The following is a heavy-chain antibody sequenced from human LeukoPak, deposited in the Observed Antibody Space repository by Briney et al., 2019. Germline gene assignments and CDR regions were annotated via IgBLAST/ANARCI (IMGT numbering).Heavy chain of an antibody. J-gene: IGHJ4*02. D-gene: IGHD3-22*01. CDR3: AKKSSGYYTFVGHVDY. Sequence: GGSLRLSCAASGFTFSSYAMSWVRQAPGKGLEWVSAISGSGGSTYYADSVKGRFTISRDNSKNTLYLQMNSLRAEDTAVYYCAKKSSGYYTFVGHVDYSGQGTLVTVSS. V-gene: IGHV3-23*01. CDR1: GFTFSSYA. CDR2: ISGSGGST.